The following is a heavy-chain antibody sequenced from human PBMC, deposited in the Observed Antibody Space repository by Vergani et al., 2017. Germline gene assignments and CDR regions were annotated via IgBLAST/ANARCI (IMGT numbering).Heavy chain of an antibody. Sequence: QVQLVESGGGVVKPGRSLRLSCAASGFTFSSYGMHGVRQAPGKGLEWVAVISYDGSNKYYADSVKGRFTISRDNSKNTLYLQMNSLRAEDTAVYYCAKERLPYQLLCIWFDPWGQGTLVTVSS. D-gene: IGHD2-2*01. CDR3: AKERLPYQLLCIWFDP. V-gene: IGHV3-30*18. CDR2: ISYDGSNK. J-gene: IGHJ5*02. CDR1: GFTFSSYG.